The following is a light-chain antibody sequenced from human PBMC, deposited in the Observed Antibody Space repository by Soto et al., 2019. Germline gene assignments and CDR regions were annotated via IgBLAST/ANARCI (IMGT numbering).Light chain of an antibody. J-gene: IGKJ2*01. CDR2: DVS. CDR3: QHTTDFT. CDR1: SSKW. V-gene: IGKV1-5*01. Sequence: DIQMTRSPSTLAASVGDTVTMTCRSSSKWLAWYQKKPGKAPKLLIYDVSNLERGVPPRFSGSTSGAESTLTITGLQPDDLGTYYCQHTTDFTFGQGTKV.